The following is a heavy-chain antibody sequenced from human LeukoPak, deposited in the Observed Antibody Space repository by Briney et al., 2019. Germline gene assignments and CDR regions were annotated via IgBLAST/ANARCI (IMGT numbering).Heavy chain of an antibody. V-gene: IGHV4-59*01. CDR2: IYYSGST. J-gene: IGHJ4*02. Sequence: SETLSLTCTVSGGSISSYYWSWIRQPPGKGLEWIGYIYYSGSTNYNPSLESRVTISVDTSKNQFSLKLSSVTAADTAVYYCAREEVPARIDYWGQGTLVTVSS. CDR1: GGSISSYY. CDR3: AREEVPARIDY. D-gene: IGHD2-2*01.